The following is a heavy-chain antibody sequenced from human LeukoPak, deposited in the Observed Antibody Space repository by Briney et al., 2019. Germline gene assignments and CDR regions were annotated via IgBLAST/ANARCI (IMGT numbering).Heavy chain of an antibody. CDR3: ARSGYSSSWYSRWYYYYYGMDV. CDR2: IYTSGST. CDR1: GGSISSGSYH. J-gene: IGHJ6*02. Sequence: SQTLSLTCTVSGGSISSGSYHWSWIRQPAGKGLEWIGRIYTSGSTNYNPSLKSLVTISVDTSKNQFSLKLSSVTAADTAVYYCARSGYSSSWYSRWYYYYYGMDVWGQGTTVTVSS. V-gene: IGHV4-61*02. D-gene: IGHD6-13*01.